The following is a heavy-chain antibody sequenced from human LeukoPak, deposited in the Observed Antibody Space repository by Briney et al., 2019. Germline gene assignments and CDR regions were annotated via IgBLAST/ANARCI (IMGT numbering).Heavy chain of an antibody. D-gene: IGHD3-10*01. CDR1: GFTFSSYT. J-gene: IGHJ4*02. V-gene: IGHV3-48*04. Sequence: GGSLRLSCAASGFTFSSYTMNWFRQAPGKGLEWVSYISSGSNTIYYAGSVKGRFTISRDNTKNSLYLQMNSLRAEDTAVYYCAIGGTMVRGGTFDYWGQGTLVTVSS. CDR3: AIGGTMVRGGTFDY. CDR2: ISSGSNTI.